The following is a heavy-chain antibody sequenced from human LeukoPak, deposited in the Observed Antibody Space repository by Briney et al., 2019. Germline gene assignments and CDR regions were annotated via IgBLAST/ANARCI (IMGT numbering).Heavy chain of an antibody. J-gene: IGHJ4*02. V-gene: IGHV4-34*01. CDR2: INHSGST. Sequence: SETLSLTCAVYGGSFSGYYWSWIRQPPGKGLEWIGEINHSGSTNYNPSLKSRVTISVDTSKNQFSLKLSSVTAADTAVYYCARVLDIAAAGIPTHFDYWGQGTLVTVSS. D-gene: IGHD6-13*01. CDR3: ARVLDIAAAGIPTHFDY. CDR1: GGSFSGYY.